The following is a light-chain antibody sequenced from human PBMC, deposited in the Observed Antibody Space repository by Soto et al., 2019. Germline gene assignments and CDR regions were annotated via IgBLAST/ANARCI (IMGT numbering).Light chain of an antibody. J-gene: IGKJ4*01. Sequence: EVVLTQSPGTLSLSPGDRATLSCRASQSVSRNYLAWYQQKPGQTPRLLIFGASNRAADIPARFSASGSGTDFTLTISGLGPDDFAVYYCQQYDFLPLTFGGGTRL. CDR3: QQYDFLPLT. CDR1: QSVSRNY. CDR2: GAS. V-gene: IGKV3-20*01.